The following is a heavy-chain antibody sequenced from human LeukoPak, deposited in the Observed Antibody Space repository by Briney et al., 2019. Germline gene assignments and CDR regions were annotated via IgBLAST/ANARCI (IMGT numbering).Heavy chain of an antibody. Sequence: ASVRVSCKVSGYTLTELSMHWVRQAPGKGLEWMGGFDPEDGETIYAQKFQGRVTMTEDTSTDTANMELSSLRSEDTAVYYCATPRPVPAAIRGGYYYYYYMDVWGKGITVTVSS. J-gene: IGHJ6*03. CDR2: FDPEDGET. V-gene: IGHV1-24*01. CDR3: ATPRPVPAAIRGGYYYYYYMDV. D-gene: IGHD2-2*02. CDR1: GYTLTELS.